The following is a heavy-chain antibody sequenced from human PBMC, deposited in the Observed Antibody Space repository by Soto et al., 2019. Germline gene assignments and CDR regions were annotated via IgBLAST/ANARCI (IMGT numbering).Heavy chain of an antibody. CDR3: ALGLEGLNRFDP. CDR1: GYTFTSYG. D-gene: IGHD3-10*01. Sequence: QVQLVQSGAEVKKPGASVKVSCKASGYTFTSYGISWVRQAPGQGLEWMGWISAYNGNTNYAQKLQGRVTMTTDTATSPASMQRVSLRSDGTAVYYCALGLEGLNRFDPWGQGNLVTVSS. CDR2: ISAYNGNT. J-gene: IGHJ5*02. V-gene: IGHV1-18*01.